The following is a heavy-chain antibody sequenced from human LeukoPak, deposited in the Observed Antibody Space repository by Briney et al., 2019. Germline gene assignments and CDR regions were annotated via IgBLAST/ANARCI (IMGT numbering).Heavy chain of an antibody. CDR2: IYYSGST. CDR3: ASQAKGYSGYVSWFDP. Sequence: SETLSLTCTVSGGSISNKYWSWIRQPPGKGLEWIGYIYYSGSTNYNPSLKSRVTISVDTSKNQFSLKLSSVTAADTAVYYCASQAKGYSGYVSWFDPWGQGTLVTVSS. V-gene: IGHV4-59*01. CDR1: GGSISNKY. J-gene: IGHJ5*02. D-gene: IGHD5-12*01.